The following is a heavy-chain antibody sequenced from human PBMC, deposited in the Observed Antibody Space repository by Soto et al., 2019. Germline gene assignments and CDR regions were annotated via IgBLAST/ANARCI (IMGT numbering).Heavy chain of an antibody. D-gene: IGHD3-3*01. V-gene: IGHV3-53*01. Sequence: GGSLRLSCAASGFTVSSNYMSWVRQAPGKGLEWVSVIYSGGSTYYADSVKGRFTISRDNSKNTLYLQMNSLRAEDTAVYYCATSSYDFWSGYYTGIPASDYYYCYGRGVWGQGTTGTVAS. CDR3: ATSSYDFWSGYYTGIPASDYYYCYGRGV. CDR2: IYSGGST. J-gene: IGHJ6*02. CDR1: GFTVSSNY.